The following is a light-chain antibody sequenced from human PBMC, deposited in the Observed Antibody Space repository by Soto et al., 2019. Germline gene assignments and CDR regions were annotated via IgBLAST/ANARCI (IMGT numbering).Light chain of an antibody. CDR3: QQYASSPLT. J-gene: IGKJ4*01. Sequence: EIVLTQSPGTLSLSSGERATLSCRASQSVRSNYLAWYQQKPGQAPRLLIYGASSRATGIPDRFGGSGSGTDFPLTISRLEPEDCAVYYWQQYASSPLTFGGGTKVEIK. CDR2: GAS. CDR1: QSVRSNY. V-gene: IGKV3-20*01.